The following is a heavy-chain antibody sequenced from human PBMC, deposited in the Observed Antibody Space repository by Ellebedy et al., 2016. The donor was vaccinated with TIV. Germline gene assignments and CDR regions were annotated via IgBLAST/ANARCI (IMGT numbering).Heavy chain of an antibody. CDR1: GFTFSDYW. CDR3: AKDHLAAAGTIDY. Sequence: GESLKISCAASGFTFSDYWMSWVRQAPGNGLEWVANINQDGIENYYVDSVKGRFTISRDNAKNSLYLQMNSLRAEDTALYYCAKDHLAAAGTIDYWGQGTLVTVSS. CDR2: INQDGIEN. D-gene: IGHD6-13*01. V-gene: IGHV3-7*03. J-gene: IGHJ4*02.